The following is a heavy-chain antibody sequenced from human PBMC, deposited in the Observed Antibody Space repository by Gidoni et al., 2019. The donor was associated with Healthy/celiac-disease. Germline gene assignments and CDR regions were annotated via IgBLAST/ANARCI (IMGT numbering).Heavy chain of an antibody. Sequence: QVQLQESGPGLVKPSQTLSLTCTVSGGSLSSGSYYWSWIRQPAGKGLEWIGRIYTSGSTNYNPSLKSRVTISVDTSKNQFSLKLSSVTAADTAVYYCARDGGNSFFPPRGRWFDPWGQGTLVTVSS. V-gene: IGHV4-61*02. CDR3: ARDGGNSFFPPRGRWFDP. CDR1: GGSLSSGSYY. CDR2: IYTSGST. J-gene: IGHJ5*02. D-gene: IGHD2-21*02.